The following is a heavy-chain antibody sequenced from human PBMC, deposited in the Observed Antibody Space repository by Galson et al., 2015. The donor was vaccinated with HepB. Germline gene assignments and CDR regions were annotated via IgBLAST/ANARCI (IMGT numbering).Heavy chain of an antibody. CDR2: ISYDGSNK. V-gene: IGHV3-30*18. Sequence: SLRLSCAASGFTFSSYGVHWVRQAPGKGLEWVAVISYDGSNKYYADSVKGRFTISRDNSKNTLYLQMNSLRAEGTAVYYCAKDGGYYDSSGYGWGQGTLVTVSS. CDR3: AKDGGYYDSSGYG. J-gene: IGHJ4*02. D-gene: IGHD3-22*01. CDR1: GFTFSSYG.